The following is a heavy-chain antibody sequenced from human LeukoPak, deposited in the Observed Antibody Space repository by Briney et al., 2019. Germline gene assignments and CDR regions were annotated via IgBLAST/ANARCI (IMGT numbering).Heavy chain of an antibody. CDR2: IYHSGNT. D-gene: IGHD4-17*01. V-gene: IGHV4-38-2*02. CDR1: GYSISTSYY. J-gene: IGHJ4*02. CDR3: ARAGYGDSDFDY. Sequence: ETLSLTCTVSGYSISTSYYWGWIRQPPGKGLEWIGSIYHSGNTYYNPHLKSRVTISVDTSKNQFSLKLNSVTAAYTAVYYCARAGYGDSDFDYWGQGTLVTVSS.